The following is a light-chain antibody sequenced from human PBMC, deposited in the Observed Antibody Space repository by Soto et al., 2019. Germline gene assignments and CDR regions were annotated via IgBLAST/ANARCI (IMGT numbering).Light chain of an antibody. CDR2: GAS. CDR1: QSVSSSY. Sequence: EIVLTQSPGTLSLSPGERATLSCRASQSVSSSYLAWYQQKPGQAPRLLIYGASSRDTGIPDRFSGSGSGTDFTLTISRLEPEDFAVYYCQQYGSSPPYTFGPGNKVDIK. J-gene: IGKJ3*01. CDR3: QQYGSSPPYT. V-gene: IGKV3-20*01.